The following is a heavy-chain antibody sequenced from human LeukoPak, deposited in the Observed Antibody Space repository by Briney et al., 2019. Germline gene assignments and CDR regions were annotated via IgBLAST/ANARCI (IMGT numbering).Heavy chain of an antibody. CDR1: GDSMSSGAYY. V-gene: IGHV4-4*02. CDR3: ARGEERGSGTVHFDF. J-gene: IGHJ4*02. D-gene: IGHD3-10*01. CDR2: VYHSGDT. Sequence: SETLSLTCTVSGDSMSSGAYYWSWVRQPPGKGLEWIGEVYHSGDTNYNPSLRSRVTISADKSNNQFSLRLNSVTAADTAVFYCARGEERGSGTVHFDFWGQGILVTVSS.